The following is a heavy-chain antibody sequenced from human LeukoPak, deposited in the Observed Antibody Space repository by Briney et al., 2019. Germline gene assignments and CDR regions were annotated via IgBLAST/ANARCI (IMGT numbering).Heavy chain of an antibody. D-gene: IGHD7-27*01. Sequence: ASVKVSCKASGYTLTSYGISWVRQAPGEGHEWVGWFSAYNGSTNYAQNLQGRVTMTTDPSTSTAYLELRSLRSADTAVYYCARVVWGWGFDYWGQGTLVTVSS. CDR2: FSAYNGST. J-gene: IGHJ4*02. CDR3: ARVVWGWGFDY. V-gene: IGHV1-18*01. CDR1: GYTLTSYG.